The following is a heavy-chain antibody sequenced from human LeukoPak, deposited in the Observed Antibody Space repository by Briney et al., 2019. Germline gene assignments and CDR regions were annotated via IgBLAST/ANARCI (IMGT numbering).Heavy chain of an antibody. CDR2: IYTSGST. J-gene: IGHJ5*02. D-gene: IGHD2-2*01. V-gene: IGHV4-4*07. CDR1: GGFISSYY. Sequence: SETLSLTCTVSGGFISSYYWSWIRQPAGKGLEWIGRIYTSGSTNYNPSLKSRVTMSVDTSKNQFSLKLSSVTAADTAVYYCARDGEYQLLYNWFDPWGQGTLVTVSS. CDR3: ARDGEYQLLYNWFDP.